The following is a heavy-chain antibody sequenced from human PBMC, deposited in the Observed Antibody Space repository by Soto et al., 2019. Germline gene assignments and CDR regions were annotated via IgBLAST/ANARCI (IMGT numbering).Heavy chain of an antibody. J-gene: IGHJ6*03. Sequence: VQLVESGGGLVQPGGSLRLSCAASGLTVSSNYMSWVRQAPGKGLEWVSVIYSGGSTYYADSVKGRFTISRDNSKNTLYLQMNSLRAEDTAVYYCATDLTGRAYYYYYYMDVWGKGTTVTVSS. CDR3: ATDLTGRAYYYYYYMDV. D-gene: IGHD3-10*01. CDR1: GLTVSSNY. CDR2: IYSGGST. V-gene: IGHV3-66*01.